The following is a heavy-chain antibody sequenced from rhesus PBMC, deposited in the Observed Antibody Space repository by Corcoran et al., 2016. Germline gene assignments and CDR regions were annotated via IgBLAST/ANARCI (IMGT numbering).Heavy chain of an antibody. CDR2: ISSASCYI. CDR1: GFTFSDYY. D-gene: IGHD5-42*01. J-gene: IGHJ2*01. V-gene: IGHV3S16*01. CDR3: TRGGYSWYFDL. Sequence: EVQLVESGGGLVQPGGSLRLSCAVSGFTFSDYYMSWVRQAPGKGLEWVSSISSASCYIYYADSVKGRFTISRDNAKNSLSLQMTSLKTEDTAVYYCTRGGYSWYFDLWGPDTPITISS.